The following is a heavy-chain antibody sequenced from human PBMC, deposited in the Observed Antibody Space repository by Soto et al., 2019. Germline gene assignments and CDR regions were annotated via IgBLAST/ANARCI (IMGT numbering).Heavy chain of an antibody. Sequence: GGSLRLSCAASGFTFDDYAMHWVRQAPGKGLEWVSGISWNSGSIGYADSVKGRFTISRDNAKNSLYLQMNSLRAEDTALYYCANDFSCSSWYSGWFDPWGQGTLVTVSS. CDR3: ANDFSCSSWYSGWFDP. V-gene: IGHV3-9*01. J-gene: IGHJ5*02. CDR1: GFTFDDYA. D-gene: IGHD6-13*01. CDR2: ISWNSGSI.